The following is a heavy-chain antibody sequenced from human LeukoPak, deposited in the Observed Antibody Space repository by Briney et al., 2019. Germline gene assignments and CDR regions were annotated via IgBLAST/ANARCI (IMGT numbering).Heavy chain of an antibody. V-gene: IGHV1-69*04. CDR3: PRVDEFPDY. CDR2: IIPILGIA. J-gene: IGHJ4*02. CDR1: GVTFSSYA. D-gene: IGHD2-21*01. Sequence: ASVKVSCKASGVTFSSYAISWVRQAPGQGLEWMGRIIPILGIANYAQKFQGRVTITADKSTSTAYMELSSLTSEAPAGFYGPRVDEFPDYWSQGTLVTVSS.